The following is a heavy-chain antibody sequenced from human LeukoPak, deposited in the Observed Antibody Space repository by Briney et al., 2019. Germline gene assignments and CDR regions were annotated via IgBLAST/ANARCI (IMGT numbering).Heavy chain of an antibody. CDR1: GFTFSSYS. CDR2: ISSGSTYI. Sequence: AGGSLRLSCEASGFTFSSYSMNWVRQAPGKGLEWVSSISSGSTYIYYADSVKGRFTISRDNAKNSLYLQMNSLRAEDTAVYYCARDYDGSSPFDYWGQGTLVTVSS. D-gene: IGHD4-23*01. CDR3: ARDYDGSSPFDY. J-gene: IGHJ4*02. V-gene: IGHV3-21*01.